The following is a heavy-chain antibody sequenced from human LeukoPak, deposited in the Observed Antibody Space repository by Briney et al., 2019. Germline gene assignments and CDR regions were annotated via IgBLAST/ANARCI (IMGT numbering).Heavy chain of an antibody. V-gene: IGHV3-7*03. CDR2: IKQDGSEK. CDR3: ARSGGLRDYYYGMDV. J-gene: IGHJ6*02. D-gene: IGHD4-17*01. Sequence: GGSLRLSCAASGFTFSSYWMSWVRQAPGKGLEWVANIKQDGSEKYYVDSVKGRFTISRDNSKNTLYLQMNSLRAEDTAVYYCARSGGLRDYYYGMDVWGQGTTVTVSS. CDR1: GFTFSSYW.